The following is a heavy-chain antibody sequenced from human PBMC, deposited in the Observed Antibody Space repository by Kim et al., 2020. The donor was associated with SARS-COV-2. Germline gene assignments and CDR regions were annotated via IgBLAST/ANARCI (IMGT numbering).Heavy chain of an antibody. V-gene: IGHV3-23*01. J-gene: IGHJ3*02. CDR1: GFTLNNYG. Sequence: GGSLRLSCAASGFTLNNYGMNWVRQAPGKGLEWVSIMSGSGIITHYADSVKGRFTISRDNSKNTLYLQMSSLRAEDTAVYYCAKANGLAGTVWTAFDIWGQGTMVTVSS. CDR3: AKANGLAGTVWTAFDI. CDR2: MSGSGIIT. D-gene: IGHD6-13*01.